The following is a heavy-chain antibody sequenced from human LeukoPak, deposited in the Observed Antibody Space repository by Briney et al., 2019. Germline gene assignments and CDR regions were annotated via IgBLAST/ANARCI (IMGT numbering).Heavy chain of an antibody. Sequence: PAGSVRLSCAASGFTFDDYAMHWVRQAPGKGREWVSLISGGDGSTYYADSVKGRFTISRDNSKNSLYLQMNSLRTEDTALYYCAKVGYCSGGSCYPVAFDIWGQGTMVTVSS. J-gene: IGHJ3*02. V-gene: IGHV3-43*02. CDR2: ISGGDGST. D-gene: IGHD2-15*01. CDR1: GFTFDDYA. CDR3: AKVGYCSGGSCYPVAFDI.